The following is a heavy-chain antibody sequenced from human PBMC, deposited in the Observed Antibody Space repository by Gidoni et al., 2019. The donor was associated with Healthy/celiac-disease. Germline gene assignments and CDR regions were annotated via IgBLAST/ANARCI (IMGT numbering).Heavy chain of an antibody. CDR2: IKQDGSEK. J-gene: IGHJ3*02. V-gene: IGHV3-7*01. D-gene: IGHD2-2*01. CDR3: ARVDCSSTSCYDWGAFDI. Sequence: EVQLVESGGCLFQPGGSLRLSCSAPGFPFSSDGRSWVRQAPGKGLEWVANIKQDGSEKYCVDSVKGRCTISRDNAKNSLYLQMNSLRAEDTAVYYCARVDCSSTSCYDWGAFDIGGQGTMVTVSS. CDR1: GFPFSSDG.